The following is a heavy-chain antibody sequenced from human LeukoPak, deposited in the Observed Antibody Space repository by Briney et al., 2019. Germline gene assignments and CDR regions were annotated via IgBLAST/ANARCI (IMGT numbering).Heavy chain of an antibody. J-gene: IGHJ4*02. CDR2: IPYDGSNK. D-gene: IGHD3/OR15-3a*01. V-gene: IGHV3-30-3*01. CDR1: GFTFSSYA. CDR3: ARDLDRSLDY. Sequence: PRGSLRLSCAASGFTFSSYAMHWVRQAPGKGLEWVAVIPYDGSNKYYADSVKGRFTISRDNSKNTLYLQMNSLRAEDTAVYYCARDLDRSLDYWGQGTLVTVSS.